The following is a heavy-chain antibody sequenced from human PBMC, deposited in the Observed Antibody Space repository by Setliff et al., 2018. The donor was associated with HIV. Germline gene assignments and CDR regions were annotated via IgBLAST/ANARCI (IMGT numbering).Heavy chain of an antibody. V-gene: IGHV1-18*01. CDR1: GYTLTSYG. J-gene: IGHJ6*04. D-gene: IGHD2-15*01. CDR2: ISGYNGNT. Sequence: GASVKVSCKASGYTLTSYGISWVRQAPGQGLEWMGWISGYNGNTRYAQKFQGRVTMTTDTSTSTAYMELWSLRSDDTAVYYCARGRTTVVATPLMDVWGKGTTVTVTS. CDR3: ARGRTTVVATPLMDV.